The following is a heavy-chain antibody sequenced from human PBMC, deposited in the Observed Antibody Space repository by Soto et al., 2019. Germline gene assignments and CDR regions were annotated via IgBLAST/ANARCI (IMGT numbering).Heavy chain of an antibody. CDR1: GYTFTSYG. CDR3: ARSRGDGYNLHGGRKFDY. V-gene: IGHV1-18*04. J-gene: IGHJ4*02. Sequence: QVQLVQSGAEVKKPGASVKVSCKASGYTFTSYGISWVRQAPGQGLEWMGWISAYNGNTNYAQKLQGRVTMTTDTSTSTAYMEMRSLRSDDTAVYYCARSRGDGYNLHGGRKFDYWGQGTLVTVSS. D-gene: IGHD5-12*01. CDR2: ISAYNGNT.